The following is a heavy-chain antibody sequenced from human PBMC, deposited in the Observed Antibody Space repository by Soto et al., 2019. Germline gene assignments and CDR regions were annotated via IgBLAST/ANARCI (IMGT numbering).Heavy chain of an antibody. J-gene: IGHJ4*02. CDR1: GYTFTKYY. CDR3: ERANTSSGCLAY. D-gene: IGHD6-19*01. CDR2: INPSGGST. V-gene: IGHV1-46*01. Sequence: QVQLVQSGAEVKKPGASVKVSCKASGYTFTKYYMHWVRQATGQGTEWMGIINPSGGSTSYAHKFQGRVTMTRDTSTRTVYMDMRSLRSEDTSVYYCERANTSSGCLAYWGQGTLVTVSS.